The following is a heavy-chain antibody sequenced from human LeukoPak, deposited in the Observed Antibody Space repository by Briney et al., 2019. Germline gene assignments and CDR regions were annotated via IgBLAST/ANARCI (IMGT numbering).Heavy chain of an antibody. CDR2: ISYDGSNK. Sequence: PGGSLRLSCAASVFTFSNYGMHWVRQAPGKGLEWVAVISYDGSNKYYADSVKGRFTISRDSSKNTLYLQMNGLRAEDTAVYYCAKIALSSDTFDYWGQGTLVTVSS. J-gene: IGHJ4*02. V-gene: IGHV3-30*18. D-gene: IGHD3-16*02. CDR1: VFTFSNYG. CDR3: AKIALSSDTFDY.